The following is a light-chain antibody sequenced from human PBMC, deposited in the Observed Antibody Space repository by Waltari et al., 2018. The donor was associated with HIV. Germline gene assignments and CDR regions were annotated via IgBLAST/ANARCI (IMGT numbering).Light chain of an antibody. CDR1: QSVSSSY. J-gene: IGKJ1*01. CDR3: QQYGSSPRT. Sequence: EIVLPQAPGTLSMSPGDRSTLSCKTSQSVSSSYLALYQRKPGHAPRLLIYGASSRATGIPDRFSGSGSGTDFTLTISRLEPEDFAVYYCQQYGSSPRTFGQGTKVEIK. V-gene: IGKV3-20*01. CDR2: GAS.